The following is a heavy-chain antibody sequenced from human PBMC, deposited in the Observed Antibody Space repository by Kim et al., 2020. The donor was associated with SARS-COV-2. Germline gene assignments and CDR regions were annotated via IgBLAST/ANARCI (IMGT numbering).Heavy chain of an antibody. CDR2: IIPILGIA. CDR3: ARGIAVAGIDYYYYGMDV. CDR1: GGTFSSYA. J-gene: IGHJ6*01. D-gene: IGHD6-19*01. V-gene: IGHV1-69*04. Sequence: SVKVSCKASGGTFSSYAISWVRQAPGQGLEWMGRIIPILGIANYAQKFQGRVTITAEKSTSTAYMELSSLRSEDTAVYYCARGIAVAGIDYYYYGMDVW.